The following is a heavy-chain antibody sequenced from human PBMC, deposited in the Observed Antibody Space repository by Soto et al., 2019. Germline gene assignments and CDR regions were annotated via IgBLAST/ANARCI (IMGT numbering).Heavy chain of an antibody. J-gene: IGHJ6*02. Sequence: SETLSLTCTVSGGSISSYYWSWIRQPPGKGLEWIGYIYYSGSTNYNPSLKSRVTISVDTSKNQFSLKLSSVTAADTAVYYCARDYLTGYPNYYYYGMDVWGQGTTVPVSS. CDR3: ARDYLTGYPNYYYYGMDV. D-gene: IGHD3-9*01. CDR2: IYYSGST. CDR1: GGSISSYY. V-gene: IGHV4-59*01.